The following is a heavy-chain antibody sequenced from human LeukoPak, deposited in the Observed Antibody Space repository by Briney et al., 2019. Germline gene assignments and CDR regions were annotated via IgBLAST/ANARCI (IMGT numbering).Heavy chain of an antibody. V-gene: IGHV3-30*02. CDR3: AKDKDGRPTGLWFGDLSPAFDI. CDR2: IWNDGLNQ. CDR1: GFTFSTYG. Sequence: GGSLRLSCAASGFTFSTYGMHWVRQAPGKGLEWVTFIWNDGLNQYYADSVTGRFTTSRDNSQNTVFLQMNSLRGEDTAVYYCAKDKDGRPTGLWFGDLSPAFDIWGQGTMVTVCS. D-gene: IGHD3-10*01. J-gene: IGHJ3*02.